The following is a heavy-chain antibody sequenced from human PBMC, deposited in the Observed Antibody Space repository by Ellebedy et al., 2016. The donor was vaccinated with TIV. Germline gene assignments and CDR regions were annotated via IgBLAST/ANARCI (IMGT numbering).Heavy chain of an antibody. J-gene: IGHJ4*02. CDR2: ISHDGSDQ. CDR3: AKDSRFMLPSYDFDH. V-gene: IGHV3-30*18. D-gene: IGHD3-16*01. Sequence: PGGSLRLSCTVSGFSFKSYGMHWVRQAPGKGLEWVAVISHDGSDQYYPESVRGRFTISRDDSKNTVYLEISSLRVDDTAMYYCAKDSRFMLPSYDFDHWGQGTPVTVSS. CDR1: GFSFKSYG.